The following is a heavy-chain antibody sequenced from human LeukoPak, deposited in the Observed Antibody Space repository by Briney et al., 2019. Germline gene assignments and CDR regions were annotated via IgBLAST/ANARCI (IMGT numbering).Heavy chain of an antibody. Sequence: SETLSLTCAVYGGSFSGNYWSWIRQPPGKGQEWIGYIYYSGSTTYNPSLKSRVTMSVDTSKNQFYLKLNSVTAADTAVYYCARVYLNPHYDSWYFDLWGRGTLVTVSS. V-gene: IGHV4-59*01. D-gene: IGHD3-22*01. CDR2: IYYSGST. CDR1: GGSFSGNY. J-gene: IGHJ2*01. CDR3: ARVYLNPHYDSWYFDL.